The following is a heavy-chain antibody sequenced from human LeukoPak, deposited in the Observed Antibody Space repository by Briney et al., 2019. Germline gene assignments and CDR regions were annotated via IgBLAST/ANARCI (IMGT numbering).Heavy chain of an antibody. D-gene: IGHD2-21*01. CDR2: INPDGGGT. Sequence: GASVKVSCKTSGYSFTDYYMHWVRQAPGQGLEWMGWINPDGGGTSSAQKLKGRVTMTRDTSISTVYMEVSWLTSDDTAIYYCARADRLHGGPYLIGPWGQGTLVTVSS. V-gene: IGHV1-2*02. CDR3: ARADRLHGGPYLIGP. CDR1: GYSFTDYY. J-gene: IGHJ5*02.